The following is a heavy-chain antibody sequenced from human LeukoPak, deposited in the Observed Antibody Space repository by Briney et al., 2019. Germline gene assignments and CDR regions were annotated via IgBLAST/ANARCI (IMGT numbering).Heavy chain of an antibody. CDR2: IFPSGGEI. V-gene: IGHV3-23*01. CDR3: TTVHGYYDSSGYLFDY. CDR1: GFTFSTFA. J-gene: IGHJ4*02. Sequence: GGSLRLSCEASGFTFSTFAMIWVRQPPGKGLEWVSSIFPSGGEIHYADSVKGRFTISRDNSKNTLYLQMNSLKTEDTAVYYCTTVHGYYDSSGYLFDYWGQGTLVTVSS. D-gene: IGHD3-22*01.